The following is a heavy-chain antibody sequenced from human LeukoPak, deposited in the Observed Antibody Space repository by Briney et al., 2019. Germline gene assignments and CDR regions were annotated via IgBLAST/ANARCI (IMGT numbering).Heavy chain of an antibody. CDR2: IRSKANNYAT. Sequence: GGSLRLSCAASGFTFSGSALHWVRQASGKGLEWVGRIRSKANNYATTYAASVKDRFTISRDDSKNTAYLQMHSLKTEDTAVYYCTRLGYNYDTSGNYWGQGTLVTVSS. V-gene: IGHV3-73*01. J-gene: IGHJ4*02. CDR3: TRLGYNYDTSGNY. CDR1: GFTFSGSA. D-gene: IGHD3-22*01.